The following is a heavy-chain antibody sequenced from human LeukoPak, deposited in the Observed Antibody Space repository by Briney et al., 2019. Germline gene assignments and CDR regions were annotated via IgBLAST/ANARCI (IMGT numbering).Heavy chain of an antibody. CDR2: INPSGGST. CDR3: ARDYYYDSSGYGYYYYGMDV. CDR1: GYTFTSYY. V-gene: IGHV1-46*01. D-gene: IGHD3-22*01. Sequence: ASVKVSCKASGYTFTSYYMHWVRQAPGQGLEWMGIINPSGGSTSYAQKFQGRVTMTRDTSTSTVYMELSSLRSEDTAVYYCARDYYYDSSGYGYYYYGMDVWGQGTTVTVSS. J-gene: IGHJ6*02.